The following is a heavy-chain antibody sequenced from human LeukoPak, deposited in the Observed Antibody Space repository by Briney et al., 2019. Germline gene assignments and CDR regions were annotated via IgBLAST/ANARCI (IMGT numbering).Heavy chain of an antibody. CDR1: GGSISSYY. Sequence: PSETLSLTCTVSGGSISSYYWSWLRQPPGKGLEWIGYIYYSGSTNYNPSLKSRVIISVDTSKNQFFLKLSSVTAADTAVYYCARGRQHSSGQLFDPWGQGTLVTVSS. CDR3: ARGRQHSSGQLFDP. CDR2: IYYSGST. V-gene: IGHV4-59*01. D-gene: IGHD6-19*01. J-gene: IGHJ5*02.